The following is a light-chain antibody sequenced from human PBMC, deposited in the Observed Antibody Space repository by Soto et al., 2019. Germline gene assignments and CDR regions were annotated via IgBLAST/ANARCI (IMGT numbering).Light chain of an antibody. J-gene: IGKJ5*01. CDR2: ASS. CDR3: LQKNSFPLT. CDR1: QDIRND. Sequence: LYPYSLSASVRDRVTITCRASQDIRNDLGWFQQHPGKAPKRLIYASSSLQSGVPSRFSGSGSGTEFTLTISSLQAEDVVTYYCLQKNSFPLTFGQGTRLEI. V-gene: IGKV1-17*01.